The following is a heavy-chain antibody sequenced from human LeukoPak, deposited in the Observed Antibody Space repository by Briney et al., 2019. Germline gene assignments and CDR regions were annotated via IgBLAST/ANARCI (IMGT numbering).Heavy chain of an antibody. Sequence: GGSLRLSCAASGFTFSSYAMHRVRQAPGKGLEWVAVISYDGSNKYYADSVKGRFTISRDNSKNTLYLQMNSLRAEDTAVYYCARELIGSSAYFDYWGRGTLVTVSS. V-gene: IGHV3-30-3*01. J-gene: IGHJ4*02. D-gene: IGHD3-16*01. CDR2: ISYDGSNK. CDR1: GFTFSSYA. CDR3: ARELIGSSAYFDY.